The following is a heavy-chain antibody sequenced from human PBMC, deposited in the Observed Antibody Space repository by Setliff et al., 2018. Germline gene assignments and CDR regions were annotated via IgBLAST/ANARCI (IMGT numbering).Heavy chain of an antibody. CDR2: IFRSSGST. D-gene: IGHD5-18*01. CDR1: GDSINENH. J-gene: IGHJ2*01. Sequence: LSLTCNVSGDSINENHWTWIRQPPGKGLEWVAHIFRSSGSTYYADSVKGRFTISRDNAENSLYLQMNSLNADDTAVYYCARDPDTSSKVDVWGRGTLVTVSS. CDR3: ARDPDTSSKVDV. V-gene: IGHV3-11*01.